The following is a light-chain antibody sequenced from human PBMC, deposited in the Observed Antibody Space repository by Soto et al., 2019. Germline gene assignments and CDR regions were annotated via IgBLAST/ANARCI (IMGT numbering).Light chain of an antibody. CDR2: GAS. CDR3: QQYNSWPPT. CDR1: QNIGRS. Sequence: EKVVTQSPRTLSVNPRKRAPLSCRASQNIGRSLGWYQQKPGQGPRLLIYGASSRAAGIPDRFSGSGSGTEFTLAISSLQSEDSAVYCCQQYNSWPPTFAQRAKVDI. J-gene: IGKJ1*01. V-gene: IGKV3D-15*01.